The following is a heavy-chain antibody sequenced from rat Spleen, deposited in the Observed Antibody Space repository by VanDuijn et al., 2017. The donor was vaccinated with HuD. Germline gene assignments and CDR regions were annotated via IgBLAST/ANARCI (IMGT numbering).Heavy chain of an antibody. D-gene: IGHD1-9*01. V-gene: IGHV2-41*01. CDR1: GFSLTSYN. J-gene: IGHJ2*01. CDR2: IWNTGDT. Sequence: QVQLKESGPGLVQPSQTLSLTCTVAGFSLTSYNVHWVRQPPGKGLEWMGIIWNTGDTRYNSALKSRLSITRDTSKTQVFLKMNSLQSEDTATYYCARSYGYTLFDYWGQGVMVTVSS. CDR3: ARSYGYTLFDY.